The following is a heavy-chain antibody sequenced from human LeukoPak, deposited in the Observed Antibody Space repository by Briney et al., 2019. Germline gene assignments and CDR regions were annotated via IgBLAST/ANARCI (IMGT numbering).Heavy chain of an antibody. J-gene: IGHJ4*02. D-gene: IGHD2-2*01. V-gene: IGHV1-8*01. Sequence: ASVKVSCKASGYTFTSYDINWVRQATGQGLEWMGWMNPNSGNTGYAQKFQGRVTMTRNTSISTAYMELSSLRSEDTAVYYCAKDKWGYCSSISCHLGFDYWGQGTLVTVSS. CDR1: GYTFTSYD. CDR3: AKDKWGYCSSISCHLGFDY. CDR2: MNPNSGNT.